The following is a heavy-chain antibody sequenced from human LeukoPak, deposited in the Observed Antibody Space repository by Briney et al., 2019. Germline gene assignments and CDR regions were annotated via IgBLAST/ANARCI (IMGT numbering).Heavy chain of an antibody. CDR3: ARGSLVGYCTGTSCSKHNNWFDP. J-gene: IGHJ5*02. V-gene: IGHV3-74*03. D-gene: IGHD2-2*01. CDR1: GFTFSTYW. Sequence: GGSLRLSCAASGFTFSTYWMHWVRQAPGKGLVWVSRINIDGSTTTYADSVKGRFTISRDNAKSTVYLQMNSLRAEDTAVYYCARGSLVGYCTGTSCSKHNNWFDPWGQGTLVTVSS. CDR2: INIDGSTT.